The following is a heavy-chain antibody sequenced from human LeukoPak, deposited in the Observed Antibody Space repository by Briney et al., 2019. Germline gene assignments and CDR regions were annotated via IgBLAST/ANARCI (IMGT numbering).Heavy chain of an antibody. D-gene: IGHD2-21*02. Sequence: GGSLRLSCAASGFTFSSNWMSWVRQAPGKGLEWISYISRTGTTVYYADSVKGRFTISRDNAKNSLYLQMNSLRSEDTAPYYCARDLGSGDHGLLVWGQGTLLTVSS. J-gene: IGHJ4*02. CDR2: ISRTGTTV. CDR3: ARDLGSGDHGLLV. CDR1: GFTFSSNW. V-gene: IGHV3-48*01.